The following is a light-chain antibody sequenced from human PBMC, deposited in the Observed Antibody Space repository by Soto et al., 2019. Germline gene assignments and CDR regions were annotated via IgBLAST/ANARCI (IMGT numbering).Light chain of an antibody. CDR3: SSYTSRSTLV. CDR1: SSDVGGYNY. CDR2: DVS. J-gene: IGLJ2*01. V-gene: IGLV2-14*01. Sequence: QSVLTQPASVSGSPGQSITISCTGTSSDVGGYNYVSWYQQHPGKAPKLMIYDVSDRPSGVSSRFSGSKSGNTASLTISGLQAEDEADYYCSSYTSRSTLVFGGGTPLTVL.